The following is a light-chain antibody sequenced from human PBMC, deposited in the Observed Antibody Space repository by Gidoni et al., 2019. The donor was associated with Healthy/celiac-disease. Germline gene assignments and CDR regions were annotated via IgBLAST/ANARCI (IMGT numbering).Light chain of an antibody. Sequence: EFVLTPSPGTLSLSPGERATLSCRASQSVSSSYLAWYQQKPGQAPRLLIYGASSRATGIPDRFSGSGSGTDFTLTISRLEPEDFAVYYCQQYGSWITFGQGTRLEIK. CDR2: GAS. V-gene: IGKV3-20*01. J-gene: IGKJ5*01. CDR3: QQYGSWIT. CDR1: QSVSSSY.